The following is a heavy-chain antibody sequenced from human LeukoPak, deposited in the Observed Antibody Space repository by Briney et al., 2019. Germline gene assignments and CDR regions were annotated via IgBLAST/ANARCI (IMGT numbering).Heavy chain of an antibody. D-gene: IGHD5-18*01. Sequence: PGRSLRLSCAASGFTFDDYAMHWVRQAPGKGLEWVSGISWNSGSIGYADSVKGRFTISRDNAKSTLYLQMNSLRADDMALYYCTGASGYSSGAVDYWGQGTLVTVSS. V-gene: IGHV3-9*03. J-gene: IGHJ4*02. CDR1: GFTFDDYA. CDR2: ISWNSGSI. CDR3: TGASGYSSGAVDY.